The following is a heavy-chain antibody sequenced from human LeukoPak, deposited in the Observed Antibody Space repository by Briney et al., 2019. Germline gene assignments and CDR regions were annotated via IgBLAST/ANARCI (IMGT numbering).Heavy chain of an antibody. J-gene: IGHJ4*02. Sequence: ASVKVSCKASGYTFTDYYMNWVRQAPGQGLEWMGWIHPNRGSIKYAQKFQGRVTMTRDTSISTAYMELSGLTSDDTAVYYCGRKSANRKTSEFDYWGQGTLVTVSS. CDR3: GRKSANRKTSEFDY. CDR1: GYTFTDYY. CDR2: IHPNRGSI. D-gene: IGHD1-14*01. V-gene: IGHV1-2*02.